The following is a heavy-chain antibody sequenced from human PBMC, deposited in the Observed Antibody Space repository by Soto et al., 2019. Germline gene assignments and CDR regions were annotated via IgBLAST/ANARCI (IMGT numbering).Heavy chain of an antibody. D-gene: IGHD5-18*01. CDR3: ARHGGDSYGWVSS. CDR2: IYPGDSDT. CDR1: GYRFPDYW. Sequence: GESLKISCQGSGYRFPDYWIGWVRQMPGKGLEWVGIIYPGDSDTRYSPSFEGQVTISADKSITTAYLQWSNLKASDTAIYYCARHGGDSYGWVSSWGQGTLVTVSS. V-gene: IGHV5-51*01. J-gene: IGHJ4*02.